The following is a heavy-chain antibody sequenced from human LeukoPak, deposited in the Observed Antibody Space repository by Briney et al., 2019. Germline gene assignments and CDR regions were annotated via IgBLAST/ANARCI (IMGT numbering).Heavy chain of an antibody. CDR1: GVSISSYY. V-gene: IGHV4-59*01. J-gene: IGHJ4*02. Sequence: SETLSLTCTVSGVSISSYYWSRIRQPPGKGLEWIGYIYYSGSTNYNPSLKSRVTISVDTSKNQFSLKLTSVTAADTAVYYCARAGSSAYLIDYWGRGTLVTVSS. CDR3: ARAGSSAYLIDY. D-gene: IGHD3-22*01. CDR2: IYYSGST.